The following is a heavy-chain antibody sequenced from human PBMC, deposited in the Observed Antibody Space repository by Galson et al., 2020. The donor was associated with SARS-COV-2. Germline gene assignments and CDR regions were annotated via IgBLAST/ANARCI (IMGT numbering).Heavy chain of an antibody. Sequence: LKISCASPGIIFDHYDLHWVPPASRTGLERGSGIQSNSGNRAHADPVKGQFTISRETAKNSIYLQMSSLRPVDKALYYCAKGETYGPNFSYCYLDVWGKGTTVTVSS. CDR2: IQSNSGNR. CDR3: AKGETYGPNFSYCYLDV. V-gene: IGHV3-9*01. J-gene: IGHJ6*03. CDR1: GIIFDHYD. D-gene: IGHD3-10*01.